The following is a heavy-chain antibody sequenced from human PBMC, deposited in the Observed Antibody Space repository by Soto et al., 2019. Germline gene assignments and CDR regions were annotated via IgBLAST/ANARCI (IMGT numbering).Heavy chain of an antibody. CDR3: AKGSYTNYNWFDP. J-gene: IGHJ5*02. Sequence: EVQLLESGGGLVQPGESLRLSCAASGFTFSSHAMSWVRQAPGKGLEWVSSMSGSGDNTYHADSVKGRFTVSRDNSKNTLYLQMNSLRVEDTAVYYCAKGSYTNYNWFDPWGQGTLVTVSS. V-gene: IGHV3-23*01. D-gene: IGHD4-4*01. CDR2: MSGSGDNT. CDR1: GFTFSSHA.